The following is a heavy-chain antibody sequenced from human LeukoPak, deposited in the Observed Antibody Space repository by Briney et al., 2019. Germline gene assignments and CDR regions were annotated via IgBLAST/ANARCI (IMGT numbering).Heavy chain of an antibody. CDR1: GGTFSSYA. Sequence: ASVKVSCKASGGTFSSYAISWVRQAPGQGLEWMGWINTNTGNPTYAQGFTGRLVFSLDTSVSTAYLQISSLKAEDTAVYYCARDEADIVVVVAAARDAFDIWGQGTMVTVSS. V-gene: IGHV7-4-1*02. CDR2: INTNTGNP. J-gene: IGHJ3*02. CDR3: ARDEADIVVVVAAARDAFDI. D-gene: IGHD2-15*01.